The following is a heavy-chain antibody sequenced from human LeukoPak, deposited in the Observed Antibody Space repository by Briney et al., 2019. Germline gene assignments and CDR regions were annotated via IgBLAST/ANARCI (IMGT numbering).Heavy chain of an antibody. J-gene: IGHJ5*02. CDR3: ARYVSLAAAGANWFDP. D-gene: IGHD6-13*01. CDR2: ISSSSSYI. V-gene: IGHV3-21*01. Sequence: GGSLRLSCAASGFTFSSYSMNWVRQAPGKGLEWVSSISSSSSYIYYADSVKGRFTISRDNAKNSLYLQMNSLRAEDTAVYYCARYVSLAAAGANWFDPWGQGSLVTVSS. CDR1: GFTFSSYS.